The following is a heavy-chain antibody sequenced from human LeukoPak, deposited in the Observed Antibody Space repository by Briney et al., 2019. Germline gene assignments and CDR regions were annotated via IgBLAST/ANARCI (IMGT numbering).Heavy chain of an antibody. CDR3: ARLGYSYGAHDAFDI. J-gene: IGHJ3*02. CDR2: ISSSSSTI. CDR1: GGSISSIS. V-gene: IGHV3-48*01. D-gene: IGHD5-18*01. Sequence: PSETLSLTCTVSGGSISSISYYWGWIRQPPGKGLEWVSYISSSSSTIYYADSVKGRFTISRDNAKNSLYLQMNSLRAEDTAVYYCARLGYSYGAHDAFDIWGQGTMVTVSS.